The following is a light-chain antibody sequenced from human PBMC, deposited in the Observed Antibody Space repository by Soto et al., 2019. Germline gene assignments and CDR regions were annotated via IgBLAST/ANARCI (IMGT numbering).Light chain of an antibody. Sequence: QSALTQPASVSGSPGQSITISCTGTSSDVGGYNYVSWYQQHPGKAPKLMIYEVSNRPSGVSNRFSGSKSGNTASLTISGLQAEDEADYYCSSYTSSSIDDXXXTGTKXTVL. V-gene: IGLV2-14*01. J-gene: IGLJ1*01. CDR1: SSDVGGYNY. CDR3: SSYTSSSIDDX. CDR2: EVS.